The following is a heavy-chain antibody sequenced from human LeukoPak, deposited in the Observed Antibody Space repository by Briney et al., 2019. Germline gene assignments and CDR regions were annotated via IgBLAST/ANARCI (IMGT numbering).Heavy chain of an antibody. CDR2: IRYDGSNK. V-gene: IGHV3-30*02. D-gene: IGHD6-13*01. Sequence: GGSLRLSCVASGFTFCTYGMHWVRQAPGKGLEWVAFIRYDGSNKYYADSVKGRFTISRDNSKNTLYLQMSSLRAEDTAVYYCAKQGLAAAGTALDSWGQGTLVTVSS. CDR1: GFTFCTYG. J-gene: IGHJ4*02. CDR3: AKQGLAAAGTALDS.